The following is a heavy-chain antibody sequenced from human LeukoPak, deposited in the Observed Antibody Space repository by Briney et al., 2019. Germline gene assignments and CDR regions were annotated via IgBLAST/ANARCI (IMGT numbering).Heavy chain of an antibody. J-gene: IGHJ4*02. CDR3: AKPSRGDGLTDY. CDR2: ISGSGGST. D-gene: IGHD3-16*01. Sequence: GGSLRLSCAASGFTFSSYAMSWARQAPGKGLEWVSAISGSGGSTYYADSVKGRFTISRDNSKNTLYLQMNSLRAEDTAVYYCAKPSRGDGLTDYWGQGTLVTVSS. CDR1: GFTFSSYA. V-gene: IGHV3-23*01.